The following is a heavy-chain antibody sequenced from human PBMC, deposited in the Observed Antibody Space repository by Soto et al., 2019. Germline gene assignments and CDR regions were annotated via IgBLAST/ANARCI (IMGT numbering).Heavy chain of an antibody. Sequence: DVQLVESGGGLVQPGRSLRLSCAASGFTFDDYAMHWVRQAPGKGLEWVSGISWNSGSIGYADSVKGRFTISRDNAKNSLYLQMNSLRAEDTALYYCAKDSRRGYSYGYELDYWGQGTLVTVSS. CDR3: AKDSRRGYSYGYELDY. D-gene: IGHD5-18*01. CDR2: ISWNSGSI. V-gene: IGHV3-9*01. CDR1: GFTFDDYA. J-gene: IGHJ4*02.